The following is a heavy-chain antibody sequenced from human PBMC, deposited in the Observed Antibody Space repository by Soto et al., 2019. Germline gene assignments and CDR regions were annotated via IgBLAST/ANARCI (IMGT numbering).Heavy chain of an antibody. D-gene: IGHD2-15*01. Sequence: QVQLVQSGAEVKKPGASVKVSCKASGYTFPSYGISWVRQAPRQERDWMGWISASNGNKNYAQKLQGRVTMTTDTATSTAYMELRSLRSDDTAVYYCARGHSGSRVGDAFDIWGQGTMVTVSS. CDR3: ARGHSGSRVGDAFDI. J-gene: IGHJ3*02. CDR1: GYTFPSYG. CDR2: ISASNGNK. V-gene: IGHV1-18*04.